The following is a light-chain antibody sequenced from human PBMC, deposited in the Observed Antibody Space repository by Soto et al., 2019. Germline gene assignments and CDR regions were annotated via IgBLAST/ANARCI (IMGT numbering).Light chain of an antibody. V-gene: IGLV2-8*01. CDR2: EVT. J-gene: IGLJ3*02. CDR3: SSHAGIINVV. Sequence: QSALTQPPSASGSPGQSVTISCTGTSSDVGGYNYVSWYQQHQGKAPKLIIYEVTKRPSGVPDRFSGSKSGNTASLTVSGLLSEYEADYYCSSHAGIINVVFGGGTKLTVL. CDR1: SSDVGGYNY.